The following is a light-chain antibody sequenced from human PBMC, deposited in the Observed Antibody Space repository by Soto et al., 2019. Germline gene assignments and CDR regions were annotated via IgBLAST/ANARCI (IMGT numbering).Light chain of an antibody. CDR3: GTWDSSLSVVV. CDR1: SSNIGNNY. V-gene: IGLV1-51*01. J-gene: IGLJ2*01. Sequence: QSVLTQPPSVSAAPGQKVTISCSGSSSNIGNNYVSWYQQLPGTAPKLLIYDNNKRPSGIPDRYSGSKSGTSATLGITGLQTGDEGDYYCGTWDSSLSVVVFGGGTQLTVL. CDR2: DNN.